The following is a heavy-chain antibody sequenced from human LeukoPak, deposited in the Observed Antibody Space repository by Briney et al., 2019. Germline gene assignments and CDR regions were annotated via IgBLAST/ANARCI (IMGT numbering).Heavy chain of an antibody. CDR2: ISYDGSNK. V-gene: IGHV3-30-3*01. CDR3: ARVGYSSGWYFDY. D-gene: IGHD6-19*01. J-gene: IGHJ4*02. Sequence: GGSLRLSCAASGFTFSSYAMHWVRQAPGKGLEWVAVISYDGSNKYYADSVKGRFTISRDNPKNTLYLQMNSLRAEDTAVYYCARVGYSSGWYFDYWGQGTLVTVSS. CDR1: GFTFSSYA.